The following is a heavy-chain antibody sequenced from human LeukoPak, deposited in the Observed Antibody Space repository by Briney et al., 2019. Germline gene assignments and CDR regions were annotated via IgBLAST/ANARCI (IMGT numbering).Heavy chain of an antibody. CDR1: GGSFSGYY. CDR2: INRSGST. Sequence: SETLSLTCAVYGGSFSGYYWSWIRQPPGKGLEWIGEINRSGSTNYNPSLKSRVTISVDTSKNQFSLKLSSVTAADTAVYYCARARGRRAFDIWGQGTMVTVSS. CDR3: ARARGRRAFDI. D-gene: IGHD6-6*01. V-gene: IGHV4-34*01. J-gene: IGHJ3*02.